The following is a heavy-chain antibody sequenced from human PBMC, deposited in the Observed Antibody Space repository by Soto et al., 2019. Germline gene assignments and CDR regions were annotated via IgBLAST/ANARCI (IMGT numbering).Heavy chain of an antibody. CDR2: ISAYNGNT. CDR1: GYTFTNFG. D-gene: IGHD3-16*01. V-gene: IGHV1-18*01. Sequence: QVQLVQSGAEVKKPGASVKVSCKASGYTFTNFGISWVRQAPGQGLEWMGWISAYNGNTNYAQKFQGRVTMTTDTXXSXAXXXXXXLXFDDTAVXXXXXGGTPIDYWGQGTLVTVSS. CDR3: XXGGTPIDY. J-gene: IGHJ4*02.